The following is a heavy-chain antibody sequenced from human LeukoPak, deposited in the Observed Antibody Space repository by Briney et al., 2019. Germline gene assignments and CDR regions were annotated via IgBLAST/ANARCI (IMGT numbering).Heavy chain of an antibody. Sequence: SETLSLTCAVSGYSISSGYYWGWIRQPPGQGLEWIGSIYHSGSTYYNPSLKSRVTISVDTSKNQFSLKLSSVTAADTAVYYCARRPSYWYFDLWGPGTLVTVSS. J-gene: IGHJ2*01. CDR1: GYSISSGYY. CDR2: IYHSGST. CDR3: ARRPSYWYFDL. V-gene: IGHV4-38-2*01.